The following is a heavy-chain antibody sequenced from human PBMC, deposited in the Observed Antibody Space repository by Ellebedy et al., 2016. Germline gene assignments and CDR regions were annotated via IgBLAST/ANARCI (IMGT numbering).Heavy chain of an antibody. D-gene: IGHD6-19*01. Sequence: ASVKVSCKASGYTFTSYYMHWVRQAPGQGLEWMGIINPSGGSTSYAQKLQGRVTMTRDTSTSTVYMELSSLRSEDTAVYYCAREPFGVAVAGYAFDIWGQGTMVTVSS. CDR2: INPSGGST. V-gene: IGHV1-46*04. J-gene: IGHJ3*02. CDR1: GYTFTSYY. CDR3: AREPFGVAVAGYAFDI.